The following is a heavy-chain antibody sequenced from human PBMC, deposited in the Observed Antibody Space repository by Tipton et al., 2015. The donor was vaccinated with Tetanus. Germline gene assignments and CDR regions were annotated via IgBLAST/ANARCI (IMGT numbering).Heavy chain of an antibody. D-gene: IGHD6-19*01. Sequence: TLSLTCSVSGDSINSGDYYWSWIRQPPGKGLEWIGYIYYSGSTYYNPSLKSRVTISIDTSKNQFSLRLTSVTEADTANYYCARHSGWYNFYTGMDVWGQGTTVTVSS. CDR3: ARHSGWYNFYTGMDV. CDR2: IYYSGST. J-gene: IGHJ6*02. CDR1: GDSINSGDYY. V-gene: IGHV4-30-4*02.